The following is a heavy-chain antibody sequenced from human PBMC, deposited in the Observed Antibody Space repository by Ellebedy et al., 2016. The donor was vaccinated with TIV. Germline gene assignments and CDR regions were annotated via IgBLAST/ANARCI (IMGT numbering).Heavy chain of an antibody. CDR1: AYSLTSAY. CDR3: ASRSGQYYYDSSGYYPESYYGMDV. Sequence: AASVKVSCKASAYSLTSAYVVWVRQAPGQGLEWMGIIDPSGGRPTYAQRFQGRVTITRDTSASTAYMELSSLRSEDTAVYYCASRSGQYYYDSSGYYPESYYGMDVWGQGTTVTVSS. J-gene: IGHJ6*02. CDR2: IDPSGGRP. D-gene: IGHD3-22*01. V-gene: IGHV1-46*01.